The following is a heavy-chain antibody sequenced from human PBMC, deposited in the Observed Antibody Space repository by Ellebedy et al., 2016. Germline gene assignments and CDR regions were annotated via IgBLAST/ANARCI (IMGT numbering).Heavy chain of an antibody. Sequence: ASVKVSCXASGYTFTDYYIHWVRQAPEQGLEWMGWINPNSGGTNYAQKFQGRVTTTKDTSITTAYMELSSLRSDDAAVYYCARRASCGGDCRRGEVDNWGQGTLVTVSS. V-gene: IGHV1-2*02. CDR3: ARRASCGGDCRRGEVDN. CDR1: GYTFTDYY. J-gene: IGHJ4*02. CDR2: INPNSGGT. D-gene: IGHD2-21*02.